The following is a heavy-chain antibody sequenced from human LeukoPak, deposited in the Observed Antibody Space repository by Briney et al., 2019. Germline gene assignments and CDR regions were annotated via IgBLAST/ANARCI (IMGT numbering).Heavy chain of an antibody. CDR1: GFTLSWHV. Sequence: GGSLRLSCSASGFTLSWHVMHWVRQAPGKGLEWVAVISHDGNTKYYADSVKGRFTITRDNSKNTLFLQTNSLRADDTAMYYCARKRDYYHSPAPFDPWGQGTLVTVSS. V-gene: IGHV3-30*03. CDR3: ARKRDYYHSPAPFDP. D-gene: IGHD3-10*01. J-gene: IGHJ5*02. CDR2: ISHDGNTK.